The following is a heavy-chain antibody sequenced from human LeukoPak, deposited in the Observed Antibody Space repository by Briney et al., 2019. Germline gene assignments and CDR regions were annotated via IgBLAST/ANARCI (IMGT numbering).Heavy chain of an antibody. Sequence: GGSLRLSCAASGFTFSSYGMHWVRQAPGKGLEWVAFIRYDGSNKYYADSVKGRFTISRDNSKNTLYLQMNSLRAEDTAVYYCAKEGVTTVMEMGYYFDYWGQGTLVTVSS. CDR1: GFTFSSYG. CDR2: IRYDGSNK. D-gene: IGHD4-11*01. J-gene: IGHJ4*02. CDR3: AKEGVTTVMEMGYYFDY. V-gene: IGHV3-30*02.